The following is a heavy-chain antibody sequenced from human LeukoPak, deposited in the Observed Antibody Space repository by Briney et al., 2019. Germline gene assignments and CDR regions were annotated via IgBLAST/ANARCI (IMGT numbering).Heavy chain of an antibody. D-gene: IGHD2-15*01. J-gene: IGHJ4*02. Sequence: SETLSLTCTVSGGSISSYYWSWIRQPPGKGLEWIGYIYYSGSTNYNPSLKSRVTISVDTSKNQFSLKLSSVTAADTAVYYCARGRGYCSGGSCYEFDYWGQGTLVTVSS. CDR3: ARGRGYCSGGSCYEFDY. CDR2: IYYSGST. V-gene: IGHV4-59*01. CDR1: GGSISSYY.